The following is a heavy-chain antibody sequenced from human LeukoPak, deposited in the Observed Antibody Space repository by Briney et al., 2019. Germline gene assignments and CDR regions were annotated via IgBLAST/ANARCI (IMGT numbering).Heavy chain of an antibody. Sequence: SETLSLTCTVSGGSISSYYWSWIRQPPGKGLEWIGYIYYSGSTNYNPSLKSRVTISIDTSSNQFSLMLSSVTAADTAVYYCARVLVGASDWFDPWGQGTLVTVSS. CDR1: GGSISSYY. D-gene: IGHD1-26*01. CDR3: ARVLVGASDWFDP. J-gene: IGHJ5*02. CDR2: IYYSGST. V-gene: IGHV4-59*08.